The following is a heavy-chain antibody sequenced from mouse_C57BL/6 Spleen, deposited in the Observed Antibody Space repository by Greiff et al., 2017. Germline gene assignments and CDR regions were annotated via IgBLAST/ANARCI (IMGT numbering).Heavy chain of an antibody. D-gene: IGHD1-1*01. CDR3: ARVTTVVEAMDY. J-gene: IGHJ4*01. CDR2: IDPSDSYT. Sequence: VQLQQPGAELVMPGASVKLSCKASGYTFTSYWMHWVKQRPGQGLEWIGEIDPSDSYTNYNQKFKGKSTLTVDKSSSTAYMQLSSLTSEDSAVYYCARVTTVVEAMDYWGQGTSVTVSS. CDR1: GYTFTSYW. V-gene: IGHV1-69*01.